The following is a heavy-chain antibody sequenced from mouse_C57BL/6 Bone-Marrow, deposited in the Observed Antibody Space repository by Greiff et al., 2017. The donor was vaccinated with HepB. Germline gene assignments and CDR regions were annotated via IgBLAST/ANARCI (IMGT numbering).Heavy chain of an antibody. CDR3: ARRGYYGSRYFDV. CDR1: GYTFTDYY. Sequence: QVQLKQSGPELVKPGASVKISCKASGYTFTDYYINWVKQRPGQGLEWIGWIFPGSGSTYYNEKFKGKATLTVDKSSSTAYMLLSSLTSEDSAVYFCARRGYYGSRYFDVWGTGTTVTVSS. D-gene: IGHD1-1*01. V-gene: IGHV1-75*01. CDR2: IFPGSGST. J-gene: IGHJ1*03.